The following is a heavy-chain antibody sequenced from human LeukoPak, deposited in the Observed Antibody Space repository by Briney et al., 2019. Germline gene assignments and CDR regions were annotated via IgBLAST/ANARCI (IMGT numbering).Heavy chain of an antibody. J-gene: IGHJ4*02. CDR1: GDSISSYY. V-gene: IGHV4-59*01. D-gene: IGHD6-13*01. CDR3: ARDRDSSTWYYFDH. Sequence: SETLSLTCTVSGDSISSYYWSWIRQPPGKGLEWLGYIYYSGSTSYNPSLKSRVTLTVDTSKNQFSLNLSSVTATDTAVYYCARDRDSSTWYYFDHWGQGTLVTVSS. CDR2: IYYSGST.